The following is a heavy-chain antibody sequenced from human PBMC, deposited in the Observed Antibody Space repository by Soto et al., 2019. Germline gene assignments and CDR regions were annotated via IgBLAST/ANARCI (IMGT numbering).Heavy chain of an antibody. CDR1: GYSFANYW. J-gene: IGHJ4*02. D-gene: IGHD4-17*01. CDR2: IYPGDSDT. V-gene: IGHV5-51*01. CDR3: ARGTVSSDFDY. Sequence: PGESLKLSCKGSGYSFANYWIGCVRQMPGKGLEWMGIIYPGDSDTRYSPSFQGQVTISADKSISTAYLQWSSLKASDTAMSYCARGTVSSDFDYWGQGTLVTVSS.